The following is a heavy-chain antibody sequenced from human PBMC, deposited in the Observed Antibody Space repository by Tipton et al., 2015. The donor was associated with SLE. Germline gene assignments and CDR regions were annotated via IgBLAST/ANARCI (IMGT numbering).Heavy chain of an antibody. Sequence: TLSLTCTVSGGSISSYYWSWIRQPAGKGLEWIGRIYTSGSTNYNPSLKSRVTMSVDTSKNQFSLKVNSVTAADTAVYYCARQGLAATMVRGAPGSFDIWGQGTMVTVSS. J-gene: IGHJ3*02. CDR1: GGSISSYY. D-gene: IGHD3-10*01. V-gene: IGHV4-4*07. CDR2: IYTSGST. CDR3: ARQGLAATMVRGAPGSFDI.